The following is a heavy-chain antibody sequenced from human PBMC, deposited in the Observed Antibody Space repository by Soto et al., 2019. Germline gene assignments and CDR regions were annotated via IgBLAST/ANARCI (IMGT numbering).Heavy chain of an antibody. J-gene: IGHJ5*02. Sequence: GGSLRLSCAASGFTFSSYWMNWVRQAPGKGLEWVATIKQNGSEKNYVDSVKGRFTISRDNAKNSLYLQMNSLRAEDTAVYYCASERDIVADRAFDPWGQGTLVTVSS. D-gene: IGHD5-12*01. CDR1: GFTFSSYW. V-gene: IGHV3-7*01. CDR2: IKQNGSEK. CDR3: ASERDIVADRAFDP.